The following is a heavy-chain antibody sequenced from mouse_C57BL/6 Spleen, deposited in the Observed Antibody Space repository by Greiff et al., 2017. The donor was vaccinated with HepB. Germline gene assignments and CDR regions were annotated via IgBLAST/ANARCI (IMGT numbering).Heavy chain of an antibody. V-gene: IGHV1-9*01. CDR2: ILPGSGST. CDR3: ARALYYDYDGGDYYAMDY. D-gene: IGHD2-4*01. Sequence: VKLQQSGAELMKPGASVKLSCKATGYTFTGYWIEWVKQRPGHGLEWIGEILPGSGSTNYNEKFKGKATFTADTSSNTAYMQLSSLTTEDSAIYYCARALYYDYDGGDYYAMDYWGQGTSVTVSS. J-gene: IGHJ4*01. CDR1: GYTFTGYW.